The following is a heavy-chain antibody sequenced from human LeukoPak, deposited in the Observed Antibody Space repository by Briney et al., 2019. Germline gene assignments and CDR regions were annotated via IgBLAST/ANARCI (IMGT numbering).Heavy chain of an antibody. CDR3: ARDVLLWFGESAVRAFDI. CDR2: IYYSGST. D-gene: IGHD3-10*01. Sequence: SETLSLTCTVSGGSISSYYWSWIRQPPGKGLEWIGYIYYSGSTNYNPSLKSRVTISVDTSKNQLSLKLSSVTAADTAVYYCARDVLLWFGESAVRAFDIWGQGTMVTVSS. J-gene: IGHJ3*02. V-gene: IGHV4-59*01. CDR1: GGSISSYY.